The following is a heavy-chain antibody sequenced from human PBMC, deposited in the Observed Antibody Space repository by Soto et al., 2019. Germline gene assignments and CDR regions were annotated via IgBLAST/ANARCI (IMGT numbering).Heavy chain of an antibody. V-gene: IGHV4-31*03. D-gene: IGHD3-22*01. Sequence: SETLSLTCTVSGGSISSGSYYWSWIRQPPGKGLERIGYIYYSGSTYYNPSLKSRVTISVDTSKNQFSLKLSSVTAADTAVYYCARDHRDYYDSSGYYSRYAFDIWGQGTMVTVSS. CDR1: GGSISSGSYY. CDR3: ARDHRDYYDSSGYYSRYAFDI. CDR2: IYYSGST. J-gene: IGHJ3*02.